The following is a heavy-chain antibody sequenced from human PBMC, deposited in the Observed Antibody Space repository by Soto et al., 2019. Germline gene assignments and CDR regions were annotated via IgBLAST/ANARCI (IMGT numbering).Heavy chain of an antibody. V-gene: IGHV1-69*12. CDR3: ARDRIRDTAMTNFDY. D-gene: IGHD5-18*01. J-gene: IGHJ4*02. Sequence: QVQLVQSGAEVKKPGSSVKVSCKASGGTFSSYAISWVRQAPGQGLEWMGGIIPIFGTANYAQKFHGRVTSTADESTSTAYMELSRLRSEDTAVYYCARDRIRDTAMTNFDYWGQGTLVTVSS. CDR2: IIPIFGTA. CDR1: GGTFSSYA.